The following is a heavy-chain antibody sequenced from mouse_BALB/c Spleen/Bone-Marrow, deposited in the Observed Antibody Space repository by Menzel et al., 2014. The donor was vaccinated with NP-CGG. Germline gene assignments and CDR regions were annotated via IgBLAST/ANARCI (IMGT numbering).Heavy chain of an antibody. Sequence: EVQLQQSGGGLVQPGGSLKLSCAASGFDFSRYWMSWVRQAPGKGLQWIGEINPESNTINYTPSLKDKFIISRDNDKNTLYLQMSKVRSEDTALYCCARLGYYGWFAYWGQGTLVTVSA. CDR2: INPESNTI. CDR1: GFDFSRYW. J-gene: IGHJ3*01. D-gene: IGHD2-3*01. CDR3: ARLGYYGWFAY. V-gene: IGHV4-1*02.